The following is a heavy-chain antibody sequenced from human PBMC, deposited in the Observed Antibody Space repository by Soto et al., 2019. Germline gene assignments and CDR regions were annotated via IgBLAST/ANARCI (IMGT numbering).Heavy chain of an antibody. Sequence: QVQLQESGPGLVKPSENLSLTCTVSGGSISSYYWSWIRQPPGKGLEWIGYIYYSGSTNYNPSLKSRVTISVDTSKNQFSLKLSSVTAADTAVYYCARAPPHYYYGMDVWGQGTTVTVSS. CDR2: IYYSGST. CDR3: ARAPPHYYYGMDV. CDR1: GGSISSYY. V-gene: IGHV4-59*01. J-gene: IGHJ6*02.